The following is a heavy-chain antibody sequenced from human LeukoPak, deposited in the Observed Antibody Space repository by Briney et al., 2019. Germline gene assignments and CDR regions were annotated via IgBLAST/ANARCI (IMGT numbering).Heavy chain of an antibody. CDR3: AKDISEVYYDSSGYFDY. CDR1: GFTFDDYA. V-gene: IGHV3-9*01. D-gene: IGHD3-22*01. CDR2: ISWNSGSI. Sequence: GRSLRLSCAASGFTFDDYAMHWVRQAPGKGLEWVSGISWNSGSIGYADSVKGRFTISRDNAKNSLYLQMNSLRAEDTALYYCAKDISEVYYDSSGYFDYWDQGTLVTVSS. J-gene: IGHJ4*02.